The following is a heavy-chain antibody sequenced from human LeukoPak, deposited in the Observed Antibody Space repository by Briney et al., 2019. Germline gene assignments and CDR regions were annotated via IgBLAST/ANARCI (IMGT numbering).Heavy chain of an antibody. J-gene: IGHJ4*02. CDR1: GFTFRKLC. CDR2: INDDGSAT. V-gene: IGHV3-74*01. CDR3: AREILAPGKTHDY. Sequence: PGGSLRLSCGVCGFTFRKLCMHWVRHVPARGRMWVSRINDDGSATFYADSVKGRFTISRDNAKNTLFLQINSLRAEDTAVYYCAREILAPGKTHDYWGQGTLVTVSS.